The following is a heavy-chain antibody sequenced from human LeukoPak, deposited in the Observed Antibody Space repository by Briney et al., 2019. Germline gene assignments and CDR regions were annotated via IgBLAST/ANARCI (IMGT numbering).Heavy chain of an antibody. J-gene: IGHJ1*01. Sequence: PGGSLRLSCAASGFTFSNAWMSWVRQAPGKGLEWVGRIKSKTDGGTTDYAAPVKGRFTISRDDSKNTLYLQMNSLKTEDTAVYYCTTHDYGDYVEYFQHWGQGTLVTVSS. V-gene: IGHV3-15*01. CDR1: GFTFSNAW. D-gene: IGHD4-17*01. CDR3: TTHDYGDYVEYFQH. CDR2: IKSKTDGGTT.